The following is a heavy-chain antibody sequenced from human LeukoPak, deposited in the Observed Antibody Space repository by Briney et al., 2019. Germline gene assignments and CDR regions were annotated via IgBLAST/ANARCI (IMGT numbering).Heavy chain of an antibody. CDR3: TRDRSDFSFLYYYYYMDV. J-gene: IGHJ6*03. CDR1: GFTFSSYE. Sequence: PGGSLRLSCAASGFTFSSYEMNWVRQAPGKGLEWVSYISSSGSTIYYADSVKGRFTISRDNAKNSLYLQMNSLRAEDTAVYYCTRDRSDFSFLYYYYYMDVWDKGTTVTVSS. CDR2: ISSSGSTI. V-gene: IGHV3-48*03. D-gene: IGHD3-3*01.